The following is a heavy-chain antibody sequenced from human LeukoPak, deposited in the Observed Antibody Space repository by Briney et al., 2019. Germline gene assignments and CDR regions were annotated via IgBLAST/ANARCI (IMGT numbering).Heavy chain of an antibody. D-gene: IGHD3-22*01. CDR3: ARLYDSSGYGAFDI. Sequence: GGSLRLSCAASGFTVSSAYLGWVRQAPGKGLEWVSVVYSGGSAYYPDSVKGRFTISRDISQNTLYLQMDSLRAEDTAVYYCARLYDSSGYGAFDIWGQGTMVTVSS. J-gene: IGHJ3*02. V-gene: IGHV3-66*02. CDR2: VYSGGSA. CDR1: GFTVSSAY.